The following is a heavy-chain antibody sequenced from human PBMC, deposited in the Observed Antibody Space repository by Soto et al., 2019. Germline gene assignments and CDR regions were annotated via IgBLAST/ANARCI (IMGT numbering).Heavy chain of an antibody. V-gene: IGHV1-18*01. CDR2: ISAYNGNT. Sequence: QVQLVQSGAEVKKPGASVKVSCKASGYTFTSAGSSWVRQAPGQVLEWMGWISAYNGNTNYAQKLQGRVTMTTDTSTSTAYMELRSLRSDDTAVYYCATDYGEIDYYYYGMDVWGKGTTVTGSS. D-gene: IGHD4-17*01. J-gene: IGHJ6*04. CDR3: ATDYGEIDYYYYGMDV. CDR1: GYTFTSAG.